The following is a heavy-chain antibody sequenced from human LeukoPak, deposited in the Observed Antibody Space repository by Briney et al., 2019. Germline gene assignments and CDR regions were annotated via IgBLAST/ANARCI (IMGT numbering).Heavy chain of an antibody. CDR2: IIPILGIA. CDR3: AKSVYSNYQYNWFDP. Sequence: SVKVSCKASGGTFSSYAISWVRQAPGQGLEWMGRIIPILGIANYAQKFLGRVTITTDESTSTAYMELSSLRSEDTAVYYCAKSVYSNYQYNWFDPWGQGTLVTVSS. V-gene: IGHV1-69*04. D-gene: IGHD4-11*01. CDR1: GGTFSSYA. J-gene: IGHJ5*02.